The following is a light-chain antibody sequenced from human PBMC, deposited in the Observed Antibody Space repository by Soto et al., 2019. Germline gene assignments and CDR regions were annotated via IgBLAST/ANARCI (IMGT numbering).Light chain of an antibody. J-gene: IGKJ2*01. Sequence: DIQMTQSPSSLSAFVGDRVTITCRASQSINTHLNWYQQKPGKTPQLLIYAASSLQSGVPSRFSGRGSGTDFTLTISSLQPEDFATYFCQQSYVTPPTFGQGTKLEIK. CDR1: QSINTH. CDR2: AAS. V-gene: IGKV1-39*01. CDR3: QQSYVTPPT.